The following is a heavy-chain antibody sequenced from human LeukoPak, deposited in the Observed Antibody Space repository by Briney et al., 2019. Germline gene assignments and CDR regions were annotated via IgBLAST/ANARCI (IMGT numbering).Heavy chain of an antibody. CDR3: APEASYYGGGVDY. Sequence: GGSLRLSCAASGFTFSSYWMSWVRQAPGKGLEWVANIKQDGSEKYYVDSVKGRFTISRDNAKNSLYLQMNSLRAEDTAVYYSAPEASYYGGGVDYWGQGTLVTVSS. D-gene: IGHD1-26*01. CDR1: GFTFSSYW. J-gene: IGHJ4*02. V-gene: IGHV3-7*01. CDR2: IKQDGSEK.